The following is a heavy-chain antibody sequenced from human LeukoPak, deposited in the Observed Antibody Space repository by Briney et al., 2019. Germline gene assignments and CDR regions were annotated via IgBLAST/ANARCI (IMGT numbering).Heavy chain of an antibody. Sequence: ASVKVSCKAAGYTFSTHDINWVRQATGQGLEWMGWINPNSGNSGYAQKFQGRVTMTRDTSISTAYMELSSLRSEDTAVYYCARVGSAYYDTRGYYVYYFDYWAQGTLVTVSS. D-gene: IGHD3-22*01. CDR3: ARVGSAYYDTRGYYVYYFDY. J-gene: IGHJ4*02. CDR2: INPNSGNS. V-gene: IGHV1-8*01. CDR1: GYTFSTHD.